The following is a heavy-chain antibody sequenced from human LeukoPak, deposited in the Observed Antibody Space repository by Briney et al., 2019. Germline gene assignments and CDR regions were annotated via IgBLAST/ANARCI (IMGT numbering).Heavy chain of an antibody. CDR1: GYTCTSYY. V-gene: IGHV1-46*01. D-gene: IGHD6-19*01. Sequence: ASVKVSCKASGYTCTSYYMHWVRQAPGQGLEWMGIINPSGGSTSYAQKFQGRVTMTRDTSTSTAYMELSSLRSEDTAVYYCARGTSGWYGRDDAFDIWGQGTMVTVSS. CDR2: INPSGGST. CDR3: ARGTSGWYGRDDAFDI. J-gene: IGHJ3*02.